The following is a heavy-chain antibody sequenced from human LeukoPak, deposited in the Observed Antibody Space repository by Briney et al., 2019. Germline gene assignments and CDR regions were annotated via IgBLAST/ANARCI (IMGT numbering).Heavy chain of an antibody. V-gene: IGHV3-23*01. CDR2: ISGSGGST. D-gene: IGHD1-26*01. CDR3: AKDHGWELLNAFDI. Sequence: PGGSLRLSCAASGFTFSSYAMGWVRQAPGKGLEWVSAISGSGGSTYYADSVKGRFTISGDNSKNTLYLQMNSLRAEDTAVYYCAKDHGWELLNAFDIWGQGTMVTVSS. J-gene: IGHJ3*02. CDR1: GFTFSSYA.